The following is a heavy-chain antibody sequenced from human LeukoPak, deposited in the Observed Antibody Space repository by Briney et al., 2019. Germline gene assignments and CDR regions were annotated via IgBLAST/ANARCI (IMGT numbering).Heavy chain of an antibody. V-gene: IGHV1-18*01. D-gene: IGHD3-10*01. CDR3: ARVDYYGSGSYAYNWFDP. CDR1: GYTFTSYG. J-gene: IGHJ5*02. Sequence: ASVKVSCKASGYTFTSYGISWVRQAPGQGLEWMGWISAYNGNTHYAQKLQGRVTMTTDTSTSTYMELRSLRSDDTAVYYCARVDYYGSGSYAYNWFDPWGQETLVTVSS. CDR2: ISAYNGNT.